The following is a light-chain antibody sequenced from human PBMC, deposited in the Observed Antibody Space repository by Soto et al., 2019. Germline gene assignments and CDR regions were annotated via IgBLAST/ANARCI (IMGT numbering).Light chain of an antibody. Sequence: EIVMTQSPATLSVSPGERATLSCRASQSVGTNLAWYQQKPGQAPRLLIFGTSTRATGIPARFSGSGSGTDLTLTISSVQSDDFAVYYCQQYTNRPPWTCGQGTKVDMK. CDR2: GTS. V-gene: IGKV3-15*01. CDR1: QSVGTN. J-gene: IGKJ1*01. CDR3: QQYTNRPPWT.